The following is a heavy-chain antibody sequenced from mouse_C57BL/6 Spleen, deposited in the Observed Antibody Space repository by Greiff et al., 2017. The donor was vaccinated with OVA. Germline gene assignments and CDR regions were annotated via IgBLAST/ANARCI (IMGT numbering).Heavy chain of an antibody. D-gene: IGHD1-1*01. Sequence: EVKLMESEGGLVQPGRSMKLSCTASGFTFSDYYMAWVRQVPEKGLEWVANINYDGSSTYYLDSLKSRFIISRDNAKNILYLQMSSLKSEDTATYYCARDGHYYGSSYDYAMDYWGQGTSVTVSS. V-gene: IGHV5-16*01. J-gene: IGHJ4*01. CDR2: INYDGSST. CDR1: GFTFSDYY. CDR3: ARDGHYYGSSYDYAMDY.